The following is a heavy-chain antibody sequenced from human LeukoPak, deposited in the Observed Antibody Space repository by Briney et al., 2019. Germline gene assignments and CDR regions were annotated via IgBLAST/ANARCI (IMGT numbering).Heavy chain of an antibody. CDR1: GFTFSSYE. CDR2: ISYDGSHK. D-gene: IGHD1-26*01. J-gene: IGHJ4*02. V-gene: IGHV3-30*18. Sequence: GGSLRLSCAASGFTFSSYEMNWVRQAPGKGLEWVAVISYDGSHKYYADSVKGRFTISRDNSKNSLYLQMNSLRAEDTAVYYCAKDVQRGSSPTDYWGQGTLVTVSS. CDR3: AKDVQRGSSPTDY.